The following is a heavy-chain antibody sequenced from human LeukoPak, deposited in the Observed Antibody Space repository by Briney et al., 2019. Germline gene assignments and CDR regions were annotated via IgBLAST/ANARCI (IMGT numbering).Heavy chain of an antibody. V-gene: IGHV1-8*01. CDR3: ARVNREQWLVHVHYYYGMDV. D-gene: IGHD6-19*01. CDR1: GYTFTSYD. Sequence: ASVKVSCKASGYTFTSYDINWVRQATGQGLEWMGWMNPNSGNTGYAQKFQGRVTMTRNTSISTAYMELSSLRSEDTAVYYCARVNREQWLVHVHYYYGMDVWGQGTTVTVSS. CDR2: MNPNSGNT. J-gene: IGHJ6*02.